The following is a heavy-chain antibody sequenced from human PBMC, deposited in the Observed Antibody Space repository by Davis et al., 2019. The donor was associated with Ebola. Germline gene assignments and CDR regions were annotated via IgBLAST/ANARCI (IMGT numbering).Heavy chain of an antibody. CDR2: IYYSGST. J-gene: IGHJ4*02. V-gene: IGHV4-39*01. Sequence: MPSETLSLTCTVSGGSITDNNYSWAWIRQPPGKGLEWIGTIYYSGSTYCHPSLKSRVTIFVDTSKHQFSLKLSSVTAADTAVYYCASVVTGIRWGEVDNWGQGTLVTVSS. CDR3: ASVVTGIRWGEVDN. CDR1: GGSITDNNYS. D-gene: IGHD2-21*02.